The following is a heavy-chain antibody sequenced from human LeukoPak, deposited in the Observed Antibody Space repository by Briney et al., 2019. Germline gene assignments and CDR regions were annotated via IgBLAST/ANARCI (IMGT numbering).Heavy chain of an antibody. D-gene: IGHD6-6*01. CDR1: GGTFSSYA. CDR3: ARDGPSSSGFDY. J-gene: IGHJ4*02. Sequence: SVKVSCKASGGTFSSYAISWVRQAPGQGLEWMGGIIPIFGTANYAQKFQGRVTITADESTSTAYMELSSLRSEDTAVYYCARDGPSSSGFDYWGQGTLVTVSS. CDR2: IIPIFGTA. V-gene: IGHV1-69*13.